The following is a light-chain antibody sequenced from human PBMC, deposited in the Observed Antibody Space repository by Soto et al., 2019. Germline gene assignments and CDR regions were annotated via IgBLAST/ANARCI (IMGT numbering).Light chain of an antibody. J-gene: IGKJ2*01. Sequence: DSQMTQPPSTLYSSVGDRVTITCRASQSISTWLAWYQQKPGKAPKLLTSKASSFESGVPSSFSGSGSGTEFTLTSSSLQPDDFQTYYCQQYDSLHTLGEGTKPELK. V-gene: IGKV1-5*03. CDR3: QQYDSLHT. CDR1: QSISTW. CDR2: KAS.